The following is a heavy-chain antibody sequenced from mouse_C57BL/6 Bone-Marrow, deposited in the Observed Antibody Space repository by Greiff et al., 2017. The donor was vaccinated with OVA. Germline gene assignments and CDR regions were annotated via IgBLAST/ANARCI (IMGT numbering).Heavy chain of an antibody. CDR3: ARPILP. Sequence: VQLQESGPGLVQPSQSLSITCTVSGFSLTSYGVHWVRQSPGKGLEWLGVIWSGGSTDYNAAFISRLSISKDNSKSQVFFKMNSQQADDTAIYYCARPILPWGQGTTLTVSS. V-gene: IGHV2-2*01. CDR2: IWSGGST. D-gene: IGHD1-1*01. CDR1: GFSLTSYG. J-gene: IGHJ2*01.